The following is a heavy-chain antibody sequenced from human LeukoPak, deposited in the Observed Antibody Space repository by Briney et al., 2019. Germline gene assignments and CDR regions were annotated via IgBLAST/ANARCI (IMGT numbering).Heavy chain of an antibody. CDR3: ARESAYGDYFDY. CDR1: GFTLSSYS. J-gene: IGHJ4*02. CDR2: ISSSSSYI. Sequence: GGSLRLSCAPSGFTLSSYSMSWVRQAPGEGLEWVSSISSSSSYIYYAASVKRRFTISRDNAKNSLYLQMNSLRAEDTAVYYCARESAYGDYFDYWGQGTLVTVSS. V-gene: IGHV3-21*01. D-gene: IGHD4-17*01.